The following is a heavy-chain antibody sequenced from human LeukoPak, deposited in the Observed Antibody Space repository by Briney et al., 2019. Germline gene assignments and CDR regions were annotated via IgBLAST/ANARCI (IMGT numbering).Heavy chain of an antibody. CDR1: GFTFSSYE. CDR3: AREIAAAGYDY. D-gene: IGHD6-13*01. CDR2: ISSSGSTI. Sequence: PGGSLRLSCAASGFTFSSYEMNWVRQAPGKGLEWVSYISSSGSTIYYADSVKGRSTISRDNAKNSLYLQMNSLRGEDTAVYYCAREIAAAGYDYWGQGTLVTVSS. J-gene: IGHJ4*02. V-gene: IGHV3-48*03.